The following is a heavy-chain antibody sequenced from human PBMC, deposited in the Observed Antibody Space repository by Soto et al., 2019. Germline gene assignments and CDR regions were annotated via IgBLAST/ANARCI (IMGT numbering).Heavy chain of an antibody. V-gene: IGHV1-69*01. Sequence: QVQLVQSGAEVKKPGSSVKVSCKASGGTFGSYAISWVRQAPGQGLEWMGGIIPIPVTANYAQKFQGRVTIAADESTSTAYMELISLRSEDTAVYYCARSQGSSTSLEIYYYYYYGMDVWGQGTTVTVSS. CDR3: ARSQGSSTSLEIYYYYYYGMDV. CDR2: IIPIPVTA. D-gene: IGHD2-2*01. CDR1: GGTFGSYA. J-gene: IGHJ6*02.